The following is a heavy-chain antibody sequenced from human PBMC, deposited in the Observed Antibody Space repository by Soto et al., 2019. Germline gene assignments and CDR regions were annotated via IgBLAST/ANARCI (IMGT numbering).Heavy chain of an antibody. D-gene: IGHD3-10*01. CDR3: VSGSFPNWFDP. CDR2: IYWNDDR. CDR1: GFSFSTSGVG. Sequence: SGPTLVNPTQTLTLTCTFSGFSFSTSGVGVGWIRQSPGKALEWLALIYWNDDRRYSPSLKSRLTITKDTSKNQVFLTMTNMDPVDTATYYCVSGSFPNWFDPWGQGTLVTVSS. V-gene: IGHV2-5*01. J-gene: IGHJ5*02.